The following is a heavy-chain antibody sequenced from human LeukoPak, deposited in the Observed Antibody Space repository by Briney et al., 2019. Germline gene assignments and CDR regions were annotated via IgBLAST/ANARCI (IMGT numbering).Heavy chain of an antibody. Sequence: PSETLSLTCTVSGGSISSGGYYWSWIRQHPGKGLEWIGYIYYSGSTYYNPSLKSRVTISVDTSKNQFSLKLSSVTAADTAVYYCARLPRYYCGSGSYYTAPDYWGQGTLVTVSS. CDR3: ARLPRYYCGSGSYYTAPDY. CDR2: IYYSGST. CDR1: GGSISSGGYY. D-gene: IGHD3-10*01. V-gene: IGHV4-31*03. J-gene: IGHJ4*02.